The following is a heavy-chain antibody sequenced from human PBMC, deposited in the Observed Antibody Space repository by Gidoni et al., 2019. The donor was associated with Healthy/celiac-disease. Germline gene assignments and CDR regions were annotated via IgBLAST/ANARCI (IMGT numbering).Heavy chain of an antibody. D-gene: IGHD3-3*01. CDR1: GYSFISYW. CDR3: ARSAPPVGSGYYLEGSEGSGFDL. V-gene: IGHV5-51*01. Sequence: EVQLVQSGAEVKKNGESLKISCEGFGYSFISYWIAWVRQMTGKGLEWLGIIYPGYSETRYSPSFQGQVTISADKSISTAYLQWSTLKASDTAMYYFARSAPPVGSGYYLEGSEGSGFDLWGQGTLVTVS. CDR2: IYPGYSET. J-gene: IGHJ5*02.